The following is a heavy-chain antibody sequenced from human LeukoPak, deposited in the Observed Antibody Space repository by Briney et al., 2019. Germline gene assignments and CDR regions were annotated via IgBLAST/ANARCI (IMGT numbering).Heavy chain of an antibody. CDR1: GGSISSYY. V-gene: IGHV4-59*08. J-gene: IGHJ4*02. CDR3: AGHHPRNTVDF. D-gene: IGHD2/OR15-2a*01. CDR2: ISDIGSI. Sequence: PSETLSLTCTVSGGSISSYYWSWIRQPPGKGLEWIAYISDIGSINYNPSLKSRVTISLDTSKNQFSLKLSSVTDADTAVYYCAGHHPRNTVDFWGQGTLVTVSS.